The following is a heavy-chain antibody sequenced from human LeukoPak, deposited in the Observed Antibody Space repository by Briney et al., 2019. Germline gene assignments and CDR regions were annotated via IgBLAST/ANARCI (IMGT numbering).Heavy chain of an antibody. CDR1: GYTFTSYD. V-gene: IGHV1-8*01. CDR3: AKDTNPAGYSYGYWPDAFDI. J-gene: IGHJ3*02. Sequence: GASVKVSCKASGYTFTSYDINWVRQATGQGLEWMGWMNPNSGNTGYAQKFQGRVTMTRNTSISTAYMELSSLRSEDTAVYYCAKDTNPAGYSYGYWPDAFDIWGQGTMVTVSS. CDR2: MNPNSGNT. D-gene: IGHD5-18*01.